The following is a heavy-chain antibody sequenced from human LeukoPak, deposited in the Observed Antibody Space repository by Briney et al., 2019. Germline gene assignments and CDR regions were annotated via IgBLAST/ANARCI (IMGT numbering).Heavy chain of an antibody. CDR3: AKESVYSSLIYYYYGMDV. V-gene: IGHV3-30*18. CDR1: GFTFSSYG. D-gene: IGHD6-13*01. J-gene: IGHJ6*02. CDR2: ISYDGSNK. Sequence: QSGGSLRLSCAASGFTFSSYGMHWVRQAPGKGLEWVAVISYDGSNKYYADSVKGRFTISRDNSKNTLYLQMNSLRAKDTAVYYCAKESVYSSLIYYYYGMDVWGQGTTVTVSS.